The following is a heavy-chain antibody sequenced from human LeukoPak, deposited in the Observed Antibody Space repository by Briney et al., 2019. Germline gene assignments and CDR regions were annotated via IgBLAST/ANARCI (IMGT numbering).Heavy chain of an antibody. V-gene: IGHV3-74*01. D-gene: IGHD3-22*01. CDR2: IKADGSAT. J-gene: IGHJ4*02. CDR3: ARDMDEYDSSGYSDTLGY. Sequence: PGGSLRLSCAASGFSFSDYWMHWVRQAPGKGLAWVSRIKADGSATAYADSVKGRFTISRDNTKNMLYLRMNSLRAEDTALYYCARDMDEYDSSGYSDTLGYWGQGTPVTVSA. CDR1: GFSFSDYW.